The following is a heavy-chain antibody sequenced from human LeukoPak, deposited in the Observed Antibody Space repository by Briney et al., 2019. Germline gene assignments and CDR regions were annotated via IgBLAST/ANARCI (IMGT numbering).Heavy chain of an antibody. V-gene: IGHV4-61*03. CDR3: ARGNYYDSTTYYRAFDI. D-gene: IGHD3-22*01. CDR1: GGSIGSSSYY. Sequence: SETLSLTCSVSGGSIGSSSYYWSWIRQPPGKGLEWIAYIYYSGSTNYNPSLRSRVTISVDSSKNHFSLKLSSVTAADTALYYCARGNYYDSTTYYRAFDIWGQGTMVTVSS. CDR2: IYYSGST. J-gene: IGHJ3*02.